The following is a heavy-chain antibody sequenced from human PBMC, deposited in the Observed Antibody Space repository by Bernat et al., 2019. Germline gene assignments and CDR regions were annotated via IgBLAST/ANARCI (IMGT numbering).Heavy chain of an antibody. CDR2: IYWDDDK. CDR1: GFSLNTSGVG. CDR3: AHRHPADSSSWYLGFDP. V-gene: IGHV2-5*02. Sequence: QITLKESGPTLLKPTQTLTLTCTFSGFSLNTSGVGVGWIRQPPGKALEWLALIYWDDDKRYSPSLKSRLTITKDTSKNQVVLTMTNMDPVDTATYYCAHRHPADSSSWYLGFDPWGQGTLVTVSS. J-gene: IGHJ5*01. D-gene: IGHD6-13*01.